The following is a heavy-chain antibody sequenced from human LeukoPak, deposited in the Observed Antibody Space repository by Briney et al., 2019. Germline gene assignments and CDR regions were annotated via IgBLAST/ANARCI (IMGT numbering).Heavy chain of an antibody. CDR3: AKYAWGWLDI. CDR1: GGSISSFN. J-gene: IGHJ3*02. V-gene: IGHV4-59*08. CDR2: IFYSGST. Sequence: SETLSLTCTVSGGSISSFNWSWIRQPPGEGLELIGYIFYSGSTHYNPSLGSRVTISTDTSKNQFSLRLRSVTAADTAVYYCAKYAWGWLDIWGQGTMVTVSS. D-gene: IGHD6-19*01.